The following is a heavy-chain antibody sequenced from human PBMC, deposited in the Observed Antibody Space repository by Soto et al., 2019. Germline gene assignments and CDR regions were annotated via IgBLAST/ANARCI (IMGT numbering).Heavy chain of an antibody. D-gene: IGHD1-20*01. Sequence: ASVKVSWKAAGYRFTNYGITWVRQAPGQGLEWMGWISAYNGNTNYAQKLQGRVTMTTDTSTSTAYMELRSLRSDDTAVYYCARDPRPVLTGTSDYWGQGTLVTVSS. CDR1: GYRFTNYG. J-gene: IGHJ4*02. CDR3: ARDPRPVLTGTSDY. CDR2: ISAYNGNT. V-gene: IGHV1-18*01.